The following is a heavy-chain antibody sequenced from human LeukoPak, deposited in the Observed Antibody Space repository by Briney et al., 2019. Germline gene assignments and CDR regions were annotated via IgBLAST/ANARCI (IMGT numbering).Heavy chain of an antibody. CDR2: MNPNGGNT. D-gene: IGHD3-10*01. CDR1: GYTFTSYD. V-gene: IGHV1-8*03. J-gene: IGHJ3*02. Sequence: ASVKDSCKASGYTFTSYDFNWVRQATGQGRVWMGWMNPNGGNTGYAQKFQGRVTTTRHTSISTAYIELSRLRSEDTAVYYCARGLYYGSGSYPDAFYIWGEGTIVTVSS. CDR3: ARGLYYGSGSYPDAFYI.